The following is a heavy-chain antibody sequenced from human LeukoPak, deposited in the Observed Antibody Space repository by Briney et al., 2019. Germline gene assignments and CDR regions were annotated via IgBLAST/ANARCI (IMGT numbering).Heavy chain of an antibody. V-gene: IGHV4-59*01. CDR1: GGSISSYY. Sequence: SETLSLTCNVPGGSISSYYWSWIRQPPGKGLEWIGYIYYSGSTSYNPSLKSRVTISVDTSKNQFSLKLSSVTAADTAVYYCARCSSWQNYYFDYWGQGTLVTVSS. CDR3: ARCSSWQNYYFDY. CDR2: IYYSGST. J-gene: IGHJ4*02. D-gene: IGHD6-13*01.